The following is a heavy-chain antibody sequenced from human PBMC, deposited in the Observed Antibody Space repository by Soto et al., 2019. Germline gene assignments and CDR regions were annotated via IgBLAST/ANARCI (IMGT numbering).Heavy chain of an antibody. Sequence: VQLLESGGGLVRRGESLRLSCVASGFPFADGAMNWVRQAPGQGLEWVSTITGRGISTYYADSVKGRFTISRDDSQNTLYLQMNSLRVEDTAVYYCAKDRYGGSGGGLESWGQGALVTVSS. CDR3: AKDRYGGSGGGLES. V-gene: IGHV3-23*01. CDR2: ITGRGIST. J-gene: IGHJ4*02. D-gene: IGHD5-18*01. CDR1: GFPFADGA.